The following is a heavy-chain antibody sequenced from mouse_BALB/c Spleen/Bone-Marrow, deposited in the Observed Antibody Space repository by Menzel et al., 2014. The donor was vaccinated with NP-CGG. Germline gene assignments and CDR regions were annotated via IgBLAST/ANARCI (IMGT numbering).Heavy chain of an antibody. Sequence: DVMLVESGGGLVKLGGSLKLSCAASGFTFXNYYMSWVRQTPEKRLELVAAINTNGGNTFYPDTVKGRFTISRDNAKNTLHLQMSSLKSEDSALYYCARHRQWLSPFDYWGQGTTLTVSS. D-gene: IGHD2-2*01. J-gene: IGHJ2*01. CDR3: ARHRQWLSPFDY. CDR1: GFTFXNYY. CDR2: INTNGGNT. V-gene: IGHV5-6-2*01.